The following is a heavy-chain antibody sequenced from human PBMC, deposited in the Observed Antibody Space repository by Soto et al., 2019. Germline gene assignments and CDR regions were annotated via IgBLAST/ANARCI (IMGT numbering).Heavy chain of an antibody. CDR2: IGTAGDP. CDR3: ARGRYYYDSSGYYFGGGGSNPGMDV. D-gene: IGHD3-22*01. Sequence: GSLRLSCAASGFTSSSYDMHWVRQATGKGLEWVSAIGTAGDPYYPGSVKGRFTISRENAKSSLYLQMNSLRAGDTAVYYCARGRYYYDSSGYYFGGGGSNPGMDVWGQGTTVTVSS. J-gene: IGHJ6*02. V-gene: IGHV3-13*05. CDR1: GFTSSSYD.